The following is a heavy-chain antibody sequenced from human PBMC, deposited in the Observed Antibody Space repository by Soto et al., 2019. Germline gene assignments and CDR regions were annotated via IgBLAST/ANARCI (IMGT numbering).Heavy chain of an antibody. CDR2: IFHSGST. Sequence: LSLTCTVSGGSISSGAYYWTWIRQSPGKGLEWIGYIFHSGSTYSSPSLKSRLSLSVDTSQNQFSLTLRSVTAADTAMYYCARTDGELRRFDPWGQGTLVTVSS. J-gene: IGHJ5*02. D-gene: IGHD1-7*01. V-gene: IGHV4-31*03. CDR3: ARTDGELRRFDP. CDR1: GGSISSGAYY.